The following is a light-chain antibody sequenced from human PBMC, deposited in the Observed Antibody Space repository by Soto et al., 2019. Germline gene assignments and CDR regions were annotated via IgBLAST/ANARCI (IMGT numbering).Light chain of an antibody. CDR2: GVS. Sequence: DIQMTQSPSAMSASVGDKVTITCRASQGIANYLAWFQQKPGKVPKRLIYGVSSLQTGVPSRFSGSGSGTEFTLTISSLQPEDIATYYCLQSSRYPWTFGQGTKVDIK. CDR3: LQSSRYPWT. V-gene: IGKV1-17*03. J-gene: IGKJ1*01. CDR1: QGIANY.